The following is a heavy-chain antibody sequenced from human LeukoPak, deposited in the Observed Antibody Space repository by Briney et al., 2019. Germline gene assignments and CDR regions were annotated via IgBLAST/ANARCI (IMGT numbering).Heavy chain of an antibody. V-gene: IGHV3-43*02. CDR2: ISGDAGST. D-gene: IGHD5-24*01. CDR3: ARDIYRGLDMATRPDY. J-gene: IGHJ4*02. Sequence: GGSLRLSCAASGFTFDDYAMHWVRQAPGKGLEWVSLISGDAGSTYYADSVKGRFTISRDDSKNSLYLQMNSLRTEDTAFYYCARDIYRGLDMATRPDYWGQGTLVTVSS. CDR1: GFTFDDYA.